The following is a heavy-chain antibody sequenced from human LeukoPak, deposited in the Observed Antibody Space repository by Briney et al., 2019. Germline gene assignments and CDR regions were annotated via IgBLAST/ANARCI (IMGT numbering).Heavy chain of an antibody. Sequence: GGSLRLSCAASGFTFNNYAMGWVRQPPGKGLEWLSAIDGGGDATKYADSVKGRFTISRDNAKNSLYLQMNSLRAEDTAVYYCARGGTSRGIDYWGQGTLVTVSS. J-gene: IGHJ4*02. CDR1: GFTFNNYA. V-gene: IGHV3-23*01. CDR3: ARGGTSRGIDY. D-gene: IGHD1-26*01. CDR2: IDGGGDAT.